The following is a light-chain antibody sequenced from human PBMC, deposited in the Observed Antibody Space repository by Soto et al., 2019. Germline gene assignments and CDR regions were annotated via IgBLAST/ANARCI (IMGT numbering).Light chain of an antibody. J-gene: IGLJ2*01. V-gene: IGLV1-44*01. CDR1: SSNIGNNP. CDR3: ATWDDSLNGHVV. CDR2: SNN. Sequence: QSVLTQPPSASGTPGQRVTISCSGSSSNIGNNPVNWYQQLPGTAPKLLIYSNNLRPSGVPDRFSGSKSGTSASLAISGLQSDDEADYYCATWDDSLNGHVVFGGGTKLTVL.